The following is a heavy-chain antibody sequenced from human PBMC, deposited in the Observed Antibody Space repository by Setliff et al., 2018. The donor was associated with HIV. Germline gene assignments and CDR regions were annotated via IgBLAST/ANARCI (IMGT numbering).Heavy chain of an antibody. CDR1: GFTFSSYW. CDR2: IKQDGSEK. Sequence: PGGSLRLSCAASGFTFSSYWMSWVRQAPGKGLEWVANIKQDGSEKYYVDSVKGRFTISRDNAKNSLYLQMNSLRAEDTAVYYCASHFGYCSSASCEGYWGQGALVTVSS. D-gene: IGHD2-2*01. J-gene: IGHJ4*02. V-gene: IGHV3-7*05. CDR3: ASHFGYCSSASCEGY.